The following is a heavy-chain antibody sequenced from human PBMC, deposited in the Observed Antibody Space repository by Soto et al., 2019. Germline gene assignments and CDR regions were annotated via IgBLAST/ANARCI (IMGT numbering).Heavy chain of an antibody. J-gene: IGHJ3*02. CDR3: ARVKGGDSSGYYDAFDI. D-gene: IGHD3-22*01. CDR2: IYYSGST. V-gene: IGHV4-59*01. Sequence: QVQLQESGPGLVKPSETLSLTCTVSGGSISSYYWSWIRQPPGKGLEWIGYIYYSGSTNYNPSLKSRVTISVDTSKNQFSLKLSSVTAVDTAVYYCARVKGGDSSGYYDAFDIWGQGTMVTVSS. CDR1: GGSISSYY.